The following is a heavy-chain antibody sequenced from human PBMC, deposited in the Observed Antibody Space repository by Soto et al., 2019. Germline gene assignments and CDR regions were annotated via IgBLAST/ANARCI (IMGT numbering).Heavy chain of an antibody. V-gene: IGHV3-48*02. D-gene: IGHD3-22*01. CDR1: GLTCSSYN. CDR2: ISSSSSTI. CDR3: ARLVGLDYYDSSGYDSSDYYSYGMDV. Sequence: PGGSLRVLCASAGLTCSSYNMSCVRQVPGTGRGWVSYISSSSSTIYYADSVKGRFTISRDNAKNSLYLQMNSLRDEDTAVYYCARLVGLDYYDSSGYDSSDYYSYGMDVGRQVSTV. J-gene: IGHJ6*02.